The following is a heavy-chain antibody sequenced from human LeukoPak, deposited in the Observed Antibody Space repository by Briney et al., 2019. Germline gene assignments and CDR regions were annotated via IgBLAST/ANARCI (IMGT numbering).Heavy chain of an antibody. J-gene: IGHJ4*02. CDR1: RFTFSNHW. CDR2: IETDGSST. V-gene: IGHV3-74*01. CDR3: VRDALAPRRDFDF. Sequence: PGGSLRLSCAASRFTFSNHWMHWVRQAPGKGVVWVSRIETDGSSTTYADSVKGRFTISRDNAKNTLYLQMNGLRAEDTAVYYCVRDALAPRRDFDFWGQGTLVTVSS. D-gene: IGHD6-6*01.